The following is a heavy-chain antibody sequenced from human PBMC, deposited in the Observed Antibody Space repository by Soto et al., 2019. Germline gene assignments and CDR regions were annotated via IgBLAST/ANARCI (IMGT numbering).Heavy chain of an antibody. Sequence: SETLSLTCSVSGGSITSSSYYWGWIRRPPGKGLEWIGTIHYSGSTYYNPSLKSRVTISVDTSKNQFSLKLSSVTAADTAVYYCARVSVTHYYYYGMDVWGQGTTVTV. CDR1: GGSITSSSYY. J-gene: IGHJ6*02. V-gene: IGHV4-39*07. CDR3: ARVSVTHYYYYGMDV. CDR2: IHYSGST. D-gene: IGHD4-17*01.